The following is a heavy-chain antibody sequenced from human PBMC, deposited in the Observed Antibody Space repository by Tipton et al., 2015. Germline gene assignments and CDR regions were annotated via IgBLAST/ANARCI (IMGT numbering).Heavy chain of an antibody. CDR3: AARGYSAYEGSDY. CDR1: GGSISSSGYY. V-gene: IGHV4-39*07. D-gene: IGHD5-12*01. Sequence: LRLSCTVSGGSISSSGYYWGWIRQPPGKGLEWIVSIYYSGNTYYNPSLKSRVTISTDTSKNQFSLKLTSVTAADTAVYYCAARGYSAYEGSDYWSQGTLVIVPS. J-gene: IGHJ4*02. CDR2: IYYSGNT.